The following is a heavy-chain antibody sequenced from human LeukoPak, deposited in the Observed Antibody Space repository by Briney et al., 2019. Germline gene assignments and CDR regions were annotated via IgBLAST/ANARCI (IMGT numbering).Heavy chain of an antibody. CDR1: GFSLSTRGVG. CDR2: IYWNDDK. CDR3: AHSLYDSSDNWFDP. Sequence: ESGPTLVNPTQTLTLTCTFSGFSLSTRGVGVGWIRQPPGKALEWLALIYWNDDKRYSPSLKSRLTITKDTSKNQVVLTMTNMDPVDTATDYCAHSLYDSSDNWFDPWGQGTLVTVSS. D-gene: IGHD3-22*01. J-gene: IGHJ5*02. V-gene: IGHV2-5*01.